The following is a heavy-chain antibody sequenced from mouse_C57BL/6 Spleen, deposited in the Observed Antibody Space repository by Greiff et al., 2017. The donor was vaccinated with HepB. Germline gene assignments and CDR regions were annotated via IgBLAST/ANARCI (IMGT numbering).Heavy chain of an antibody. CDR3: ASYYRNLGAMDY. J-gene: IGHJ4*01. V-gene: IGHV1-82*01. Sequence: QVQLKESGPELVKPGASVKISCKASGYAFSSSWMNWVKQRPGKGLEWIGRIYPGDGDTNYNGKFKGKATLTADKSTSTAYMQLSSLASEDSAVYFCASYYRNLGAMDYWGQGTSVTVSS. CDR1: GYAFSSSW. D-gene: IGHD2-5*01. CDR2: IYPGDGDT.